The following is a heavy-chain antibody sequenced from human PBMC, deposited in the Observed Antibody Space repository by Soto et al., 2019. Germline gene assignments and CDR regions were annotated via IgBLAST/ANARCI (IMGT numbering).Heavy chain of an antibody. Sequence: GGSLRLSCAASGFTFSSYKMHWVRQAPGKGLELVALISHDGSNKYYADSVKGRFTISRDNSKNTLYLQMDSLRPEDTAAYYCAREQNSATYEGGFHPWGQGTLVTVSS. CDR3: AREQNSATYEGGFHP. CDR1: GFTFSSYK. CDR2: ISHDGSNK. V-gene: IGHV3-30-3*01. D-gene: IGHD3-22*01. J-gene: IGHJ5*02.